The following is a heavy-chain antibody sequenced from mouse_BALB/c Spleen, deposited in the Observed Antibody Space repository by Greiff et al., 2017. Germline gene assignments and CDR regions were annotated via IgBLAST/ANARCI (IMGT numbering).Heavy chain of an antibody. J-gene: IGHJ1*01. Sequence: QVQLQQSGAELAKPGASVKMSCKASGYTFTSYWMHWVQQRPGQGLEWIGYINHSTGYTEYNQKFKDKATLTADKSSSTSYMQLSSLTSEDSAVYYCARWGYFDVWGAGTTVTVSS. V-gene: IGHV1-7*01. CDR3: ARWGYFDV. CDR2: INHSTGYT. CDR1: GYTFTSYW.